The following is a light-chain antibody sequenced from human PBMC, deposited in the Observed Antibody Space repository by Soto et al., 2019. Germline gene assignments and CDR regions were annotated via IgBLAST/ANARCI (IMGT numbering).Light chain of an antibody. Sequence: DIQMIQSPPSLSASVGDRVTITCQASHDIGNSLNWYQDKPGQAPKLVIYDAYNLETGVPSTFSGNGYGTDFTFTISSLRPEDIATYYCQKSDHLPLFGPGTRVDMK. CDR2: DAY. J-gene: IGKJ3*01. CDR1: HDIGNS. V-gene: IGKV1-33*01. CDR3: QKSDHLPL.